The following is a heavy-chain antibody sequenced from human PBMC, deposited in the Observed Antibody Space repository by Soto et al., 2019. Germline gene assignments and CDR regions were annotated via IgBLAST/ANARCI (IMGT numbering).Heavy chain of an antibody. D-gene: IGHD2-2*01. CDR3: ASPIPPNCSSTSCQKRGYFDY. CDR2: IWYDGSNK. Sequence: QVQLVESGGGVVQPGRSLRLSCAASGFTFSSYGMHWVRQAPGKGLEWVAVIWYDGSNKYYADSVKGRFTISRDNSKNTLYLQMNSLRAEDTAVYYCASPIPPNCSSTSCQKRGYFDYWGQGTLVTVSS. V-gene: IGHV3-33*01. J-gene: IGHJ4*02. CDR1: GFTFSSYG.